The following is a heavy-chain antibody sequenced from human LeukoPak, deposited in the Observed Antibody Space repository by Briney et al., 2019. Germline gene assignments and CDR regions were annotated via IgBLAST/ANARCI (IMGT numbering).Heavy chain of an antibody. J-gene: IGHJ5*02. CDR1: GYTFTSYA. D-gene: IGHD3-10*01. CDR3: ARGGSGSYQSGFDP. Sequence: ASVKVSCKASGYTFTSYAMHWVRQAPGQRLEWMGWINAGNGNTKYSQKFQGRVTITRDTSASTAYMELSSLRSEDTAVYYCARGGSGSYQSGFDPWGQGTLVTVSS. V-gene: IGHV1-3*01. CDR2: INAGNGNT.